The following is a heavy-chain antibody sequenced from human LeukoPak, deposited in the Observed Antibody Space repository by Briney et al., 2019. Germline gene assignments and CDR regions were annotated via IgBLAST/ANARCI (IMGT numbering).Heavy chain of an antibody. CDR3: ARDDYYYDSSGYTETYNWFDP. V-gene: IGHV3-74*01. CDR1: GFTFSSYW. D-gene: IGHD3-22*01. J-gene: IGHJ5*02. CDR2: INSDGSST. Sequence: GGSLRLSCAASGFTFSSYWMHWVRQAPGKGLVWVSRINSDGSSTSYADSVKGRFTISRDNAKNSLYLQMNSLRAEDTAVYYCARDDYYYDSSGYTETYNWFDPWGQGTLVTVSS.